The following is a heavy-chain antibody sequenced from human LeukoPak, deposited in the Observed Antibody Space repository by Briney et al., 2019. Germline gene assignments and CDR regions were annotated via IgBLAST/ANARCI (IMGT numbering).Heavy chain of an antibody. D-gene: IGHD4-17*01. J-gene: IGHJ4*02. CDR1: GYRFTTYW. Sequence: GESLKISCKGSGYRFTTYWIRWVRQMPGKGLEWMGIIYPSDSDTRYSPSFQGQVTISADKSISTAYLQWNSLKASDTAMYYCARLYGDADYWGQGTLVTVSS. CDR2: IYPSDSDT. V-gene: IGHV5-51*01. CDR3: ARLYGDADY.